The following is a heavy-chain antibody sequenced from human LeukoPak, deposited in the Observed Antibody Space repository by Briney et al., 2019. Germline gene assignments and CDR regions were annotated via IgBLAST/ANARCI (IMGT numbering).Heavy chain of an antibody. V-gene: IGHV4-4*02. D-gene: IGHD4-17*01. Sequence: SETLSLTCAVSGASITSNWWSWVRQSPGKGLEWIGSIYHSGSTYYNPSLKSRVTISVDTSKNQFSLKLSSVTAADTAVYYCARDYGDYYYYYMDVWGKGTTVTVSS. CDR3: ARDYGDYYYYYMDV. CDR1: GASITSNW. J-gene: IGHJ6*03. CDR2: IYHSGST.